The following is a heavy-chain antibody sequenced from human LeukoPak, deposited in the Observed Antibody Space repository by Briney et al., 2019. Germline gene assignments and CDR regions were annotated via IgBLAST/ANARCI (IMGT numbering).Heavy chain of an antibody. CDR3: ARDHSAAGPNWFDP. D-gene: IGHD6-13*01. CDR1: GGSISTYC. Sequence: SETLSLTCAVSGGSISTYCWSWIRQPPGKGLEWIGYIFYSGSTNYNPSLKSRVTMSVDTSKNQFSLKLSSVTAADTAVYYCARDHSAAGPNWFDPWGQGTLVTVSS. CDR2: IFYSGST. V-gene: IGHV4-59*12. J-gene: IGHJ5*02.